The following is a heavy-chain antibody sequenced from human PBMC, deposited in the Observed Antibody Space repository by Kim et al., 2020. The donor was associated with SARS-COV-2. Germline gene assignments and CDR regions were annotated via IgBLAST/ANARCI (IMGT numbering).Heavy chain of an antibody. CDR3: ARHDTAMADYYYYGMDV. CDR1: GYTFTGYY. Sequence: ASVKVSCKASGYTFTGYYMHWVRQAPGQGLEWMGRINPNSGGTNYAQKFQGRVTMTRDTSISTAYMELSRLRSDDAAVYYGARHDTAMADYYYYGMDVWGQGTTVTVSS. V-gene: IGHV1-2*06. J-gene: IGHJ6*02. D-gene: IGHD5-18*01. CDR2: INPNSGGT.